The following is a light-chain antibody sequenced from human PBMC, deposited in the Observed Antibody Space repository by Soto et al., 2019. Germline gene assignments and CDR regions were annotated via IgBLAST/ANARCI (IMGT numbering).Light chain of an antibody. V-gene: IGLV8-61*01. Sequence: QTVVTQAPSFSVSPGGTVTLTCGLSSGSVSASYGPSWYQQTPGQAPRRLIYSAYTRSSGVPDRFSGSILGNKAALTITGAQADDESDYYCVLYLGSGIWVFGGGTQLTVL. CDR3: VLYLGSGIWV. CDR1: SGSVSASYG. J-gene: IGLJ3*02. CDR2: SAY.